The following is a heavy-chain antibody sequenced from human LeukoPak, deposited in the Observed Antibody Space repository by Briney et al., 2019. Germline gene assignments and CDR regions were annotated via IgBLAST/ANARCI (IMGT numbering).Heavy chain of an antibody. Sequence: GGSLRLSCAASGFTFSSYWMSWVRQAPGKGLEWVANIKQDGSEKYYVDSVKGRFTISRDNAKNSLYRQMNSLRAEDTAVYYCARESPTYYYDSSGYYPFDYWGQGTLVTVSS. J-gene: IGHJ4*02. CDR2: IKQDGSEK. CDR1: GFTFSSYW. V-gene: IGHV3-7*01. CDR3: ARESPTYYYDSSGYYPFDY. D-gene: IGHD3-22*01.